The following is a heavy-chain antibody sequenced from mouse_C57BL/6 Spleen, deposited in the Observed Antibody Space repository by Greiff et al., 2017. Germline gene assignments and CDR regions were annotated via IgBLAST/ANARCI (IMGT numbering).Heavy chain of an antibody. V-gene: IGHV1-26*01. Sequence: VQLQQSGPELVKPGASVKISCKASGYTFTDYYMNWVKQSHGKSLEWIGDINPNNGGTSYNQKFKGKDTLTVDKSSSTAYMELRSLTSEDSAVYYCARGDYGRSPFAYWGQGTLVTVSA. D-gene: IGHD1-1*01. CDR2: INPNNGGT. CDR1: GYTFTDYY. J-gene: IGHJ3*01. CDR3: ARGDYGRSPFAY.